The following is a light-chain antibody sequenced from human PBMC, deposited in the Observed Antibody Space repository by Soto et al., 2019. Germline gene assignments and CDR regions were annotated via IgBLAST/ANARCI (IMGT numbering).Light chain of an antibody. J-gene: IGKJ4*01. Sequence: EIVLTQSPGTLSLSPGERATLSCRASQRVSSSFLAWYQQKPGQAPRLLIYGASSRATGIPDRISDSGSGTDFILTISRLEPDDVAVYYCQQYGSSPLTFGGGTKVEIK. CDR3: QQYGSSPLT. V-gene: IGKV3-20*01. CDR1: QRVSSSF. CDR2: GAS.